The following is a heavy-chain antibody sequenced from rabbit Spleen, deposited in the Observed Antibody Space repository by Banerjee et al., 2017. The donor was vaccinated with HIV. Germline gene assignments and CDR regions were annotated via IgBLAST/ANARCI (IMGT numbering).Heavy chain of an antibody. D-gene: IGHD2-1*01. V-gene: IGHV1S45*01. CDR1: GFDFSVYG. Sequence: QEQLVESGGGLVQPGGSLKLSCKASGFDFSVYGLSWVRQAPGKGLEWIGYIDPIFGSTYYASWAKGRFTISKTSSTTVTLQMTSLTAADTATYFCARESIYNGDGDDKGFNLWGPGTLVTVS. J-gene: IGHJ4*01. CDR2: IDPIFGST. CDR3: ARESIYNGDGDDKGFNL.